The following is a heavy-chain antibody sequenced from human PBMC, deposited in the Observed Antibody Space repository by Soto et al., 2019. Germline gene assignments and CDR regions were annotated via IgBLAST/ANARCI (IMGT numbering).Heavy chain of an antibody. D-gene: IGHD6-6*01. CDR3: ARVLSLPEYSSPDDALDI. Sequence: GGSLRLSCAASGFTVSSNYMSWVRQAPGKGLEWVSVIYSGGSTYYADSVKGRFTISRDNSKNTLYLQMNSLRAVDTAVYYCARVLSLPEYSSPDDALDIWGQGTMVTVSS. J-gene: IGHJ3*02. CDR1: GFTVSSNY. CDR2: IYSGGST. V-gene: IGHV3-53*01.